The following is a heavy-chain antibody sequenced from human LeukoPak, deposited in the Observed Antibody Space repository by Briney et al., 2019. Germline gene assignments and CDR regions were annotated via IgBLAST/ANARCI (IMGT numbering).Heavy chain of an antibody. CDR1: GGSISSSSYY. CDR2: IYYSGST. V-gene: IGHV4-39*01. CDR3: ASIAAAGRSVSSDY. D-gene: IGHD6-13*01. Sequence: SETLSLTCTVSGGSISSSSYYWGWIRQPPGKGLGWIGSIYYSGSTYYNPSLKSRVTISVDTSKNQFSLKLSSVTAADTAVYYCASIAAAGRSVSSDYWGQGTLVTVPS. J-gene: IGHJ4*02.